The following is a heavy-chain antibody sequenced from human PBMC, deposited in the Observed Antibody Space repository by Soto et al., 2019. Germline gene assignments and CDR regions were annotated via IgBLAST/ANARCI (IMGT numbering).Heavy chain of an antibody. CDR3: TIGLRFLEWSSDY. CDR2: ILVGGSP. J-gene: IGHJ4*02. V-gene: IGHV3-23*01. D-gene: IGHD3-3*01. Sequence: VQMLESGGDLVQPGGSLRLSCAASGFICSSYDMSWVRQAPGKGLEWVSTILVGGSPHYEDSVRGRFTISRDGSKNTVYLQMNSLTAGDTAVYYCTIGLRFLEWSSDYWGQGTLVTVSS. CDR1: GFICSSYD.